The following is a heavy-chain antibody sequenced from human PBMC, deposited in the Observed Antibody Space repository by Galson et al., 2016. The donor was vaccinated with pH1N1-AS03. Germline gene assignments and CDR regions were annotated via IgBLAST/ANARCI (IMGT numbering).Heavy chain of an antibody. J-gene: IGHJ5*02. Sequence: SLRLSCAASGFTVSNSYLRWVRQAPGKGLEWVSIIYNDDTTYYADSLKGRFTISRDNSKNTLYLQMNSLRAEDTAVYYCARWSRGGNFASLDPWGQGTLVTVSS. CDR2: IYNDDTT. V-gene: IGHV3-53*01. CDR1: GFTVSNSY. CDR3: ARWSRGGNFASLDP. D-gene: IGHD4-23*01.